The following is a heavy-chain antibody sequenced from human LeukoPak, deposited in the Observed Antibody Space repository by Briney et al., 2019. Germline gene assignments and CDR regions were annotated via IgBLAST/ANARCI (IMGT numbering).Heavy chain of an antibody. CDR1: GFTFNSYS. Sequence: GGSLRLSCAASGFTFNSYSLNWVRQPPGKGLEWVSSISSSSSYIYYADSVRGRFTISRDNAKNSLSLQMNSLRAEDTAVYYCAREGAGTTDYWGQGTLVTVSS. CDR2: ISSSSSYI. D-gene: IGHD1-1*01. CDR3: AREGAGTTDY. J-gene: IGHJ4*02. V-gene: IGHV3-21*01.